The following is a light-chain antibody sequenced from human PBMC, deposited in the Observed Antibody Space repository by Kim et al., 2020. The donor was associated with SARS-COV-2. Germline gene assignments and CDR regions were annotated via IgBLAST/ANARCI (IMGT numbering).Light chain of an antibody. CDR1: SSDVGGYKY. CDR3: GSYAGRNNLGV. Sequence: QSALTQPPSASGSPGQSVTISCTGTSSDVGGYKYVSWYQQHPGKAPKLMIYEVSERPSGVPDRFSGAKSGNTAFLTVSGLQPEDEADYYCGSYAGRNNLGVFGGGTQLTVL. V-gene: IGLV2-8*01. CDR2: EVS. J-gene: IGLJ3*02.